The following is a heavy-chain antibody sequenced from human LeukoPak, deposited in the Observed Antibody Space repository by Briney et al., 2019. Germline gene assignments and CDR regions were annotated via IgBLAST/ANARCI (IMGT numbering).Heavy chain of an antibody. CDR1: GGSISSYY. V-gene: IGHV4-4*07. Sequence: SETLSLTCTVSGGSISSYYWSWIRQPAGKGLEWIGRIYTSGSTNYNPSLKSRVTMSVDTSKKQFSLKLSSVTAADTAVYYCARGIAAAGTYYYYGMDVWGQGTTVTVSS. CDR2: IYTSGST. J-gene: IGHJ6*02. D-gene: IGHD6-13*01. CDR3: ARGIAAAGTYYYYGMDV.